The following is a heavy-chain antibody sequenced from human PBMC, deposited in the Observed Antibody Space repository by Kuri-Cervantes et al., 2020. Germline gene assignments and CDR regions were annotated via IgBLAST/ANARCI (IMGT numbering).Heavy chain of an antibody. D-gene: IGHD4-23*01. J-gene: IGHJ4*02. V-gene: IGHV2-5*01. CDR2: IYWNDDK. Sequence: SGPTLVKPTQTLTLTCTFSGFSLSTSGVGVGWIRQPPGKALEWLALIYWNDDKRYSPSLKSRLTITKDTSKNQVVLTMTNMDPVDTATYYCAHRREGGNFIHYCFDYWGQGTLVTVSS. CDR3: AHRREGGNFIHYCFDY. CDR1: GFSLSTSGVG.